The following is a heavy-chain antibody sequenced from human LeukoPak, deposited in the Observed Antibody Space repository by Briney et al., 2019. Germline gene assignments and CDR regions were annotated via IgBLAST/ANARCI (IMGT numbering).Heavy chain of an antibody. CDR1: GGSTSTGDYY. D-gene: IGHD4-17*01. CDR3: ARDYGDQQGGGAFDI. Sequence: PSETLSLTCIVSGGSTSTGDYYCSWIRQPAGKGLEWIGRIYTTGSTNYNPSLKSRVTISVDTSKNQFSLKLSSVTAADTAVYYCARDYGDQQGGGAFDIWGQGTMVTVSS. CDR2: IYTTGST. V-gene: IGHV4-61*02. J-gene: IGHJ3*02.